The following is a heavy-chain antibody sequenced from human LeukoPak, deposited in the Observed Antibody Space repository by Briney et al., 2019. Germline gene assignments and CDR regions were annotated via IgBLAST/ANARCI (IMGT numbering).Heavy chain of an antibody. CDR1: GYSISSGYY. Sequence: SETLSLTCTVSGYSISSGYYWGWIRQPPGKGLEWIGSIYHSGSTYYNPSLKSRVTISVDTSKNQFSLKLSSVTAADTAVYYCARGLRYFDWLPQIGAFDIWGQGTMVTVSS. CDR3: ARGLRYFDWLPQIGAFDI. V-gene: IGHV4-38-2*02. J-gene: IGHJ3*02. D-gene: IGHD3-9*01. CDR2: IYHSGST.